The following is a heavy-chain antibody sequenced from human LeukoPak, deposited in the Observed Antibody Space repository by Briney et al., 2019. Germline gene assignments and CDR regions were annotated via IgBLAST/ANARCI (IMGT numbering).Heavy chain of an antibody. V-gene: IGHV3-53*01. CDR3: ARARGVSSSWSMYYFDY. Sequence: PGGSLRLSCAASGFTVSSNYMSWVRQAPGKGLEWVSVIYSGGSTYYADSVKGRFTISRDNAKNTLYLQMNSLRAEDTAVYYCARARGVSSSWSMYYFDYWGQGTLVTVSS. CDR2: IYSGGST. J-gene: IGHJ4*02. D-gene: IGHD6-13*01. CDR1: GFTVSSNY.